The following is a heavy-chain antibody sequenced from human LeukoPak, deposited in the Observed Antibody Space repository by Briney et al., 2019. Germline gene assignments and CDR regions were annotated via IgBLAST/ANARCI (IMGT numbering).Heavy chain of an antibody. Sequence: PGRSLRLSCAASGFTFSSYGMHWVRQAPGKGLEWVAVISYDGSNKYYADSVKGRLTISRDNPKNTLYLQMNSLRAEDTAVYYCAKGSRQAAAGRNEPLDYWGQGTLVTVYS. CDR1: GFTFSSYG. V-gene: IGHV3-30*18. J-gene: IGHJ4*02. D-gene: IGHD6-13*01. CDR3: AKGSRQAAAGRNEPLDY. CDR2: ISYDGSNK.